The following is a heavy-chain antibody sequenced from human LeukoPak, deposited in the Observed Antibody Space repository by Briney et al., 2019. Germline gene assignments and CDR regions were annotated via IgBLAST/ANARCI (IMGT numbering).Heavy chain of an antibody. Sequence: GASVKVSCKASGYSFINYGISWVRQARGQGLEWMGWTSGDNVNTYYAQKFLGRVIMTTDTSTSTAYMELRSLRSDDTAVYYCARGPAYSSPPYYWGQGTLVTVSS. CDR2: TSGDNVNT. D-gene: IGHD6-19*01. CDR3: ARGPAYSSPPYY. V-gene: IGHV1-18*01. CDR1: GYSFINYG. J-gene: IGHJ4*02.